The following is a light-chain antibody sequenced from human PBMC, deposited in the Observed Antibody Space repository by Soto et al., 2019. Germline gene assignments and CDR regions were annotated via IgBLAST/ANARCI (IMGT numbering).Light chain of an antibody. V-gene: IGLV1-40*01. CDR3: QSYDASLRGVI. Sequence: QSVLTQPPSVSGAPGQTVTISCTGSTSNIGSGLHVHWYQQLPGTAPTLLIYGNNNRPSGVPDRFSGPKSDTSASLIITGLKAEDEVYYYCQSYDASLRGVIFGGGPMLTVL. CDR2: GNN. CDR1: TSNIGSGLH. J-gene: IGLJ2*01.